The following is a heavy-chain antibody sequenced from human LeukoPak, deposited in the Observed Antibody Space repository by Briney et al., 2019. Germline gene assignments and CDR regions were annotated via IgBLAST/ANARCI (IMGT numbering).Heavy chain of an antibody. CDR2: IDPSGGST. Sequence: ASVKVSCKASGYTFTSYYIHWVRQAPGQGLEWMGLIDPSGGSTSYAQNFQGRVTMTRDTSTSTVYMELSSLRSEDTAVYYCARAQSGSYLGNWFDPWGQGTLVTVSS. V-gene: IGHV1-46*01. D-gene: IGHD1-26*01. J-gene: IGHJ5*02. CDR1: GYTFTSYY. CDR3: ARAQSGSYLGNWFDP.